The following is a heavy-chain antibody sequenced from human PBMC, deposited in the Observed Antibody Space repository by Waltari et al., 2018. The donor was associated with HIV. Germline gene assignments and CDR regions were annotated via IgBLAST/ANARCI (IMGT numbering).Heavy chain of an antibody. V-gene: IGHV4-39*01. J-gene: IGHJ6*02. Sequence: QLQLQESGPGLVKPSETLSLTCTVSGGSISSSSYYWGWIHQPPGKGLEWIGSINYSGGTYYNPSLKSRVTISVDTSKNQFSLKLSSVTAADTAVYYCASRSYQLLEYYYGMDVWGQGTTVTVSS. CDR2: INYSGGT. CDR1: GGSISSSSYY. CDR3: ASRSYQLLEYYYGMDV. D-gene: IGHD2-2*01.